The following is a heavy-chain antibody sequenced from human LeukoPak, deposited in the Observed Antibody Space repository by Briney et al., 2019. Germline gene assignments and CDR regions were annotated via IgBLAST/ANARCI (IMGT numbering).Heavy chain of an antibody. CDR1: GFTFSSYA. Sequence: PGGSLRLSCAASGFTFSSYAMSWVRQAPGKGLEWVSAISGSGGTSYYADSVKGRFTFSRDNSKNTLYLQMNSLRAEDTAVYYCAKLYGSGIPVDYWGQGTLVTVSS. D-gene: IGHD3-10*01. CDR2: ISGSGGTS. J-gene: IGHJ4*02. CDR3: AKLYGSGIPVDY. V-gene: IGHV3-23*01.